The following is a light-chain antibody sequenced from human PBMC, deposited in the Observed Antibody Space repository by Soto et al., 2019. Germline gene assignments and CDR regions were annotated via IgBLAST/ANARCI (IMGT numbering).Light chain of an antibody. CDR3: QNYNSAPIT. J-gene: IGKJ5*01. V-gene: IGKV1-27*01. CDR1: QGINIY. Sequence: TQIRKSPASLSASVGATFTIRFRASQGINIYLAWYQQAAGKVPKNLIYGASKLQSGVPSRFRGGGSGTNFSLTISTLQPEDVGTYYCQNYNSAPITCGQGTRLDIK. CDR2: GAS.